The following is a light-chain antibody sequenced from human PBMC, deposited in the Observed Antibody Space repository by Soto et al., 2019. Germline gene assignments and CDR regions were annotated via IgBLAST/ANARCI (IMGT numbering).Light chain of an antibody. J-gene: IGKJ3*01. Sequence: AIRMTQSPSSLSASTGDRVTIACRASQGISSYLAWYQQKPGKAPKLLIYAASTLQSGVPSRFSGSGSGTSFTLTISSLQPEYFATYYRQQVNSYPPLTFGPGTKVDI. CDR2: AAS. CDR1: QGISSY. CDR3: QQVNSYPPLT. V-gene: IGKV1-8*01.